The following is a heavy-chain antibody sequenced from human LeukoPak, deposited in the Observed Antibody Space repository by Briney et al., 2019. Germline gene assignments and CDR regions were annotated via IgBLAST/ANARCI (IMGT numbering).Heavy chain of an antibody. CDR2: IYSDGNT. Sequence: GGSLRLSCAASGFIVSNNRLSWVRQAPGMGLEWVSTIYSDGNTYYPDSVKGRFTISRDGSKNTLYLQLNSLRTEDTAIYYCVREREGSNSEHWGQGTLVTVSS. V-gene: IGHV3-53*01. CDR1: GFIVSNNR. J-gene: IGHJ1*01. D-gene: IGHD1-26*01. CDR3: VREREGSNSEH.